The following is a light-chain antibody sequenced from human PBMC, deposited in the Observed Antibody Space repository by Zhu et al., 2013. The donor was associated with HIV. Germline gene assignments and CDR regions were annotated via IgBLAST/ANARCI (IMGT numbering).Light chain of an antibody. V-gene: IGKV3-20*01. CDR3: QQYGSSPRS. J-gene: IGKJ2*03. CDR1: QSVSNNF. Sequence: EIVLTQSPRTLSLSSGERATLSCRASQSVSNNFLAWYQQKPGRPPRLLIYGASSRATGIPDRFSGSGSGTDFTLAISRLESEDFAVYYCQQYGSSPRSFGQGTKLEIK. CDR2: GAS.